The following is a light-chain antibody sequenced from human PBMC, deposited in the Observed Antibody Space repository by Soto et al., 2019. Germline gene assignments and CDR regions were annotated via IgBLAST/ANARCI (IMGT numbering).Light chain of an antibody. V-gene: IGLV1-47*01. CDR1: SSNIGSSY. Sequence: QSVLTQSPSASGTPGQRVTLSCYGGSSNIGSSYVYWYQQLPGTAPDLLIYRNNQRPSGVPDRFSGSKSGTSASLAISGLRSEDEADYYCAAWDDSLSVYVFGTGTKVTVL. CDR2: RNN. CDR3: AAWDDSLSVYV. J-gene: IGLJ1*01.